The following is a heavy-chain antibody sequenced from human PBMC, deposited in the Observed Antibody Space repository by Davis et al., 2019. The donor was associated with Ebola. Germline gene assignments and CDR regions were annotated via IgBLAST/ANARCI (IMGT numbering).Heavy chain of an antibody. V-gene: IGHV3-53*01. Sequence: GGSLRLSCAASGFTVSTNYMSWVRQAPGKGLEWVSVIYSGGTTHYADSVKGRFTVSRDNSKNTLYLQMNSLGADDTAVYYCARGGSAAAATPGVPYYYGLDVWGQGTTVTVSS. CDR1: GFTVSTNY. CDR2: IYSGGTT. D-gene: IGHD6-13*01. CDR3: ARGGSAAAATPGVPYYYGLDV. J-gene: IGHJ6*02.